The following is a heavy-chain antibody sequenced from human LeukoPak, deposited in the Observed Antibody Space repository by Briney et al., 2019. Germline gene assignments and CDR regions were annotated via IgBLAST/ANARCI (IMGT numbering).Heavy chain of an antibody. CDR3: AIGYSSSLNWFDP. CDR1: GGSFSGYY. J-gene: IGHJ5*02. D-gene: IGHD6-13*01. CDR2: INHSGST. Sequence: PSETLSLTCAVYGGSFSGYYWSWIRQPPGKGLEWIGEINHSGSTNYNPSLKSRVTISVDTSKNQFSLKLSSVTAADTAAYYCAIGYSSSLNWFDPWGQGTLVTVSS. V-gene: IGHV4-34*01.